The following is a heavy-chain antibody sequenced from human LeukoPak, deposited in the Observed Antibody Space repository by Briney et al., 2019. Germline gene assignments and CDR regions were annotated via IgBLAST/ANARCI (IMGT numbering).Heavy chain of an antibody. CDR1: GFTVSNNC. CDR2: MFSDGTK. V-gene: IGHV3-53*01. Sequence: GGSLRLSCEVSGFTVSNNCMSWVRQAPGKGLKWVSIMFSDGTKYYADSVRGRFTISRDNSKNTLYLQMNSLRSDDTAVYYCARDDGQGGPFDYWGQGTLVTVSS. D-gene: IGHD3-16*01. J-gene: IGHJ4*02. CDR3: ARDDGQGGPFDY.